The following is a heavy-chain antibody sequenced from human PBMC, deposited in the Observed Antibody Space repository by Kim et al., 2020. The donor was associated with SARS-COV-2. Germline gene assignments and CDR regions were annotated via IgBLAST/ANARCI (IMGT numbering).Heavy chain of an antibody. V-gene: IGHV3-21*01. CDR3: ARVFSPPWSASLRGSGMDV. D-gene: IGHD3-3*01. CDR1: RFTFGHYS. CDR2: ISTSSSYI. J-gene: IGHJ6*02. Sequence: GGSLRLSCFTSRFTFGHYSMNWVRQAPGKGLEWLSVISTSSSYIYYADSLKGRFTISRDNTKNSVYLQMNGLRAEDTGVYYCARVFSPPWSASLRGSGMDVWGQGTTVTVS.